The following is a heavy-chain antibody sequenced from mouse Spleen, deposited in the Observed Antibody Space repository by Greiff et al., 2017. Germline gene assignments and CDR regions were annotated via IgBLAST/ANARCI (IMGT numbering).Heavy chain of an antibody. J-gene: IGHJ3*01. CDR3: ARIGTRTWFAY. V-gene: IGHV1-26*01. CDR1: GYTFTDYY. Sequence: EVQLQQSGPELVKPGASVKISCKASGYTFTDYYMNWVKQSHGKSLEWIGDINPNNGGTSYNQKFKGKATLTVDKSSSTAYMELRSLTSEDSAVYYCARIGTRTWFAYWGQGTLVTVSA. D-gene: IGHD4-1*01. CDR2: INPNNGGT.